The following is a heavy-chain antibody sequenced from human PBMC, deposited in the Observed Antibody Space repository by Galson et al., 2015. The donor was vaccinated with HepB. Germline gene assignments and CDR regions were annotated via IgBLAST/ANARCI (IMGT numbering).Heavy chain of an antibody. CDR1: GFSLSTSGVG. V-gene: IGHV2-5*02. Sequence: PALVKPTQTLTLTCTFSGFSLSTSGVGVGWIRQPPGKALEWLALIYWDDDKRYSPSLKSRLTITKDTSKNQVVLTMTNMDPVDTATYYCARRRIYDFWSGYEVFDYWGQGTLVTVSS. CDR2: IYWDDDK. J-gene: IGHJ4*02. CDR3: ARRRIYDFWSGYEVFDY. D-gene: IGHD3-3*01.